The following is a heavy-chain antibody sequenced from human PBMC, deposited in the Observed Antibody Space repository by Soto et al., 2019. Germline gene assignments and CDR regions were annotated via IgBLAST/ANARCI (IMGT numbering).Heavy chain of an antibody. CDR1: GFTLTNEN. V-gene: IGHV3-21*06. CDR3: ARDPPLSMIVVVGVDDF. D-gene: IGHD3-22*01. J-gene: IGHJ4*02. CDR2: ISSRSTFI. Sequence: PGGSLRLSCTVLGFTLTNENMNRVRQAPGKGLEWVSSISSRSTFINYADSVKGRFTISRDNDKGLVYLQMNSLRAEDTAVYYCARDPPLSMIVVVGVDDFWGQGTLVTVSS.